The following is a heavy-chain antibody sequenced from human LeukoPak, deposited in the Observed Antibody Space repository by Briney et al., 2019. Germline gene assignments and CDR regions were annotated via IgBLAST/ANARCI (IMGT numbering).Heavy chain of an antibody. Sequence: GGSLRLSCAASGFTVSSNYMSWVRQAPGKGLEWVSVIYSGGSTYYADSVKGRFTISRDNSKNTLYLQMNSLRAEDTAVYYCAGEAWGLSGDYWGQGTLVTVSS. CDR2: IYSGGST. V-gene: IGHV3-66*01. CDR1: GFTVSSNY. CDR3: AGEAWGLSGDY. J-gene: IGHJ4*02. D-gene: IGHD2-21*01.